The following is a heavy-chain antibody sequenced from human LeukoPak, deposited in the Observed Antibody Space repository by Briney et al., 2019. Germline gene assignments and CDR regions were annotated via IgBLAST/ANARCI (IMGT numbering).Heavy chain of an antibody. D-gene: IGHD6-19*01. CDR1: GFSVSNTY. V-gene: IGHV3-53*01. Sequence: GGSLRLSCAASGFSVSNTYMSWVRQAPGKGLEWVSVIYSSGGTFYSDSVKGRFTISRDSSKNTLYLHMNSLRVDDTAVYYCARDSSGPAFWGQGTLVTVSS. CDR3: ARDSSGPAF. CDR2: IYSSGGT. J-gene: IGHJ4*02.